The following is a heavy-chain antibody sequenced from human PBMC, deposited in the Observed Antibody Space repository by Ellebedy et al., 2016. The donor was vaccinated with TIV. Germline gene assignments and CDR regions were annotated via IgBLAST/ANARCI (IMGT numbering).Heavy chain of an antibody. V-gene: IGHV3-21*01. CDR1: GFTFSTYS. J-gene: IGHJ4*02. Sequence: PGESLRLSCAAYGFTFSTYSMNWVRQAPGTGLEWVSSISVSSSYISYADSVKGRFTVSRDNATNSLYLQMNSLRAEDTAVYYCATVSSPLDYWGQGTPVTVSS. D-gene: IGHD2-15*01. CDR2: ISVSSSYI. CDR3: ATVSSPLDY.